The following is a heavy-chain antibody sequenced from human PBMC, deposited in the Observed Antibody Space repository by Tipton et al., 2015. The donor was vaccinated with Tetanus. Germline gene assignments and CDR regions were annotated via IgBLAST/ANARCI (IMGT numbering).Heavy chain of an antibody. CDR1: GGSVSRSSHY. CDR2: IYQTGTT. Sequence: TLSLTCTVSGGSVSRSSHYWTWIRKPPGKDLEWIGYIYQTGTTYYNPSLKGRVTISMDRSNTQFSLRLDSLTAADTAVYYCARAAGFLGLTHDFWGRGTLVSVSS. D-gene: IGHD2/OR15-2a*01. V-gene: IGHV4-30-4*08. CDR3: ARAAGFLGLTHDF. J-gene: IGHJ4*02.